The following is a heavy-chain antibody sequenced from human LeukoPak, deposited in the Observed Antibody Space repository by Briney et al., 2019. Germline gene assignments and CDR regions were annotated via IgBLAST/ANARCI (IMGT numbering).Heavy chain of an antibody. D-gene: IGHD6-19*01. CDR3: AKDSGIAVAGTLRAFDI. J-gene: IGHJ3*02. Sequence: GGSLRLSCAASGFTVGSHYMSWVRQAPGKGLEWVSVIYSGGSTYYTDSVKGRFTISRDNSKNTLYLQMNSLRAEDTAVYYCAKDSGIAVAGTLRAFDIWGQGTMVTVSS. V-gene: IGHV3-53*05. CDR2: IYSGGST. CDR1: GFTVGSHY.